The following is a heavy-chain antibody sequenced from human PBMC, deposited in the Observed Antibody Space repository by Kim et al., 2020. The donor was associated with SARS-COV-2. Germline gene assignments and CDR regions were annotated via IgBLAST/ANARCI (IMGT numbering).Heavy chain of an antibody. CDR3: ARLRFLELSDFAMDV. Sequence: ASVKVSCKPSGYTFDKYSLTWVRQAPGQGLEWMGWINIYTGDTSYPQNLQGRVTMTRDTSTNTAYLELTSLRFDDTAVYYCARLRFLELSDFAMDVWGQGTTVIVSS. D-gene: IGHD3-3*01. CDR2: INIYTGDT. V-gene: IGHV1-18*01. J-gene: IGHJ6*02. CDR1: GYTFDKYS.